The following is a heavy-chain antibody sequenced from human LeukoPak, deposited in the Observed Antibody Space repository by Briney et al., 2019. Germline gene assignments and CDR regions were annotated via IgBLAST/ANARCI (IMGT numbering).Heavy chain of an antibody. J-gene: IGHJ4*02. D-gene: IGHD4-17*01. V-gene: IGHV3-48*03. CDR3: ARDGTVTTFDY. CDR2: ISSSGSTI. CDR1: GFTFSSYE. Sequence: GGSLRLSCAASGFTFSSYEMNWVRQAPGKGLEWVSYISSSGSTIYYADSVKGRFTISRDNAKNSLYLQMNSLRAEDTAVYYCARDGTVTTFDYWGQGTLVTVSS.